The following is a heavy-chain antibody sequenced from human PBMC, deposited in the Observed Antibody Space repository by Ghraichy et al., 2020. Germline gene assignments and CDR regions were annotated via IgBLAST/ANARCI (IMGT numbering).Heavy chain of an antibody. CDR3: ARDRLLLWFGEGKDYFDL. J-gene: IGHJ4*02. CDR2: IISSGRT. Sequence: SETLSLTCTVSGGSISNNYWSWIRQPAGRGLEWIGRIISSGRTNTNPSLKSRVTMLVDSSKNQFSLKLNSVTAADTAVYYCARDRLLLWFGEGKDYFDLWGQGTLVTVSS. D-gene: IGHD3-10*01. V-gene: IGHV4-4*07. CDR1: GGSISNNY.